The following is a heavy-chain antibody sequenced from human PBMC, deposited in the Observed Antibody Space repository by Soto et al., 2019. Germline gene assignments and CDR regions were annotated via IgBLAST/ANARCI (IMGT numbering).Heavy chain of an antibody. V-gene: IGHV3-23*01. Sequence: GGPLRLSCAAAGVTFRSYARSWVRQAPGKGLEWVSAISGSGGSTYYADSVKGRFTISRDNSKNTLYLQMNSLRAEDTAVYYCAKSYDILTGYLYWGQGTLVTVSS. CDR2: ISGSGGST. CDR1: GVTFRSYA. J-gene: IGHJ4*02. CDR3: AKSYDILTGYLY. D-gene: IGHD3-9*01.